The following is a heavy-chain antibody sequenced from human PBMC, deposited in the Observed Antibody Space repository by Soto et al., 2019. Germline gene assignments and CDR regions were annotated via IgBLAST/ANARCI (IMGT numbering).Heavy chain of an antibody. CDR1: GLIVSNNY. D-gene: IGHD1-1*01. J-gene: IGHJ3*02. CDR3: ARGPNDGFI. V-gene: IGHV3-53*01. Sequence: EVQLVESGGGLIQPGGSLRLSCAASGLIVSNNYMSWVRQAPGKGLEWVSVIYSGGNTNYADSVKGRFIISRDNSKNTVHLQMNNLRAGDTAVYYGARGPNDGFIWGQGTTVTVSS. CDR2: IYSGGNT.